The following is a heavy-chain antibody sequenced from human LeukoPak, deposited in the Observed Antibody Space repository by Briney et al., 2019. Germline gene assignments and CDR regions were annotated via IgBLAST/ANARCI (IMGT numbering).Heavy chain of an antibody. CDR3: ARDRQSTYRSGNNYAIDY. V-gene: IGHV3-23*01. CDR2: TSGRGDIT. CDR1: GFTVSSNY. J-gene: IGHJ4*02. D-gene: IGHD3-10*01. Sequence: QAGGSLRLSCAASGFTVSSNYMSWVRQAPGKGLEWVSATSGRGDITHYADSVKGRFTISRDKSKNTLYLQMNTLRAEDTAVYYCARDRQSTYRSGNNYAIDYWGQGTLVTVSS.